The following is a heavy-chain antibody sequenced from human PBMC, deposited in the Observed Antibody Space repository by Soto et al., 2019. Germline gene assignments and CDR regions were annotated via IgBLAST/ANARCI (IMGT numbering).Heavy chain of an antibody. J-gene: IGHJ5*02. Sequence: ASVKVSCKASGYTFTGYYMHWVRQAPGQGLEWMGWINPNSGGTNYAQKFQGWVTMTRDTSISTAYMELSRLRSDDTAVYYCARDMAVAAPQPWFDPWGQGTLVTVSS. CDR1: GYTFTGYY. V-gene: IGHV1-2*04. CDR2: INPNSGGT. CDR3: ARDMAVAAPQPWFDP. D-gene: IGHD6-19*01.